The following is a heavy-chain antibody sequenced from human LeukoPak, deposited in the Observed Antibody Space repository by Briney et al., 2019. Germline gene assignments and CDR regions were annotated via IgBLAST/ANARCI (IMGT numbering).Heavy chain of an antibody. CDR3: ARVMGWYAVDY. CDR1: GFTVSSNY. V-gene: IGHV3-21*01. Sequence: GGSLRLSCAASGFTVSSNYMSWVRQAPGKGLEWVSAISGSGHNTYYADSVKGRFTISRDNAKNSLYLQMNSLRAEDTAVYYCARVMGWYAVDYWGQGTLVTVSS. J-gene: IGHJ4*02. CDR2: ISGSGHNT. D-gene: IGHD6-19*01.